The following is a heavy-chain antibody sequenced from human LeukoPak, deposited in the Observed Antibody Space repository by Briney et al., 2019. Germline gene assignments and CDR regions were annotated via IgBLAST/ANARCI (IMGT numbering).Heavy chain of an antibody. D-gene: IGHD3-22*01. J-gene: IGHJ4*02. V-gene: IGHV4-34*01. CDR1: GGSFSGYY. Sequence: SETLSLTCTVYGGSFSGYYWSWIRQPLGKGLEWIGEINHSGSTNYNPSLKSRVTIPVDTSKNQFSLKLSSVTAADTAVYYCARGPYYYDSSGYYYGFDYWGQGTLVTVSS. CDR2: INHSGST. CDR3: ARGPYYYDSSGYYYGFDY.